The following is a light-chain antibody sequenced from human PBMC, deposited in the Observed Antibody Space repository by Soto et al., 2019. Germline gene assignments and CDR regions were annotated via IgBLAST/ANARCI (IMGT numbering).Light chain of an antibody. V-gene: IGLV2-14*01. CDR1: SSHVGAYNY. Sequence: QSVLTQPASVSGSPGQSITISSTGTSSHVGAYNYVSWYQQHPGKAPKLMIYEVSNRPSGVSNRFSGSKSGKTASLTISGLQAEDEADYYCNSYTSSSTRVFGGGTKLTVL. CDR2: EVS. J-gene: IGLJ3*02. CDR3: NSYTSSSTRV.